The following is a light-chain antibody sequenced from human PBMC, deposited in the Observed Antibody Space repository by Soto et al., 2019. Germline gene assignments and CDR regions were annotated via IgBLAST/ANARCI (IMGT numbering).Light chain of an antibody. CDR3: SSYAGSNNRGV. CDR2: EVS. V-gene: IGLV2-8*01. Sequence: QSALTQPPSASGSPGQSVTISCTGTSTDVGGYNYISWYQHHPGKGPRLIIYEVSERPSGVPDRFSGSKSGNTASLTVSGLQADDEADYYCSSYAGSNNRGVFGYGTKATVL. CDR1: STDVGGYNY. J-gene: IGLJ1*01.